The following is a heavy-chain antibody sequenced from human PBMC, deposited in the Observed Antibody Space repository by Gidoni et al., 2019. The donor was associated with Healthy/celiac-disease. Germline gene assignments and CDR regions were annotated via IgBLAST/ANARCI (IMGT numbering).Heavy chain of an antibody. Sequence: QVQLVESGGGLVKPGGSLRLSCAASGFTFSAYYMSWIRQAPGKGLGWVSYISSSRSYTNYADSVKGRFTISRDNAKNSLYLQMNSLRAEDTAVYYCARDFGDCSSTSCYTKNYYYYGMDVWGQGTTVTVSS. CDR2: ISSSRSYT. J-gene: IGHJ6*02. D-gene: IGHD2-2*02. CDR3: ARDFGDCSSTSCYTKNYYYYGMDV. V-gene: IGHV3-11*05. CDR1: GFTFSAYY.